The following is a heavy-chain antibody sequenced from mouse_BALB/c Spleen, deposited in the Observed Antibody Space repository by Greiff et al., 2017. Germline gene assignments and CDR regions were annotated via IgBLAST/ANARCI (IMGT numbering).Heavy chain of an antibody. J-gene: IGHJ3*01. V-gene: IGHV1S127*01. CDR2: IDPSDSYT. CDR1: GYTFTSYW. CDR3: TRRTEGFAY. Sequence: GQLQQSGPELVKPGASVKMSCKASGYTFTSYWMHWVKQRPGQGLEWIGVIDPSDSYTSYNQKFKGKATLTVDTSSSTAYMQLSSLTSEDSAVYYCTRRTEGFAYWGQGTLVTVSA. D-gene: IGHD4-1*01.